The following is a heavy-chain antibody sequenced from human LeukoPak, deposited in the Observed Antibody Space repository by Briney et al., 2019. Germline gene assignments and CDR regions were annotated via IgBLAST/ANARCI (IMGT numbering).Heavy chain of an antibody. D-gene: IGHD1-26*01. CDR1: GYTFTSNS. CDR2: ISAYNGNT. Sequence: ASVKVSCKASGYTFTSNSISWVRHAPGQGLEWMGWISAYNGNTNYAQKLQGRVTMTTDTSTSTAYMELRSLRSDDTAVYYCARATGLYGSSEPPYYFDYWGQGTLVTVSS. J-gene: IGHJ4*02. V-gene: IGHV1-18*01. CDR3: ARATGLYGSSEPPYYFDY.